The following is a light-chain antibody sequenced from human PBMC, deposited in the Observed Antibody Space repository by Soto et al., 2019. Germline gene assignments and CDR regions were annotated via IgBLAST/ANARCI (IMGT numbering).Light chain of an antibody. J-gene: IGKJ1*01. V-gene: IGKV1-12*01. CDR3: QQANSFPPWT. CDR1: QGISXX. Sequence: DIQMTQSPXXXXASVGXXXXITCRASQGISXXXAXYQQKPGKAPKLLIYAASSLQSGVPSRFSGSGSGTDFTLTISSLQPEDFATYYCQQANSFPPWTFGQGTKVEIK. CDR2: AAS.